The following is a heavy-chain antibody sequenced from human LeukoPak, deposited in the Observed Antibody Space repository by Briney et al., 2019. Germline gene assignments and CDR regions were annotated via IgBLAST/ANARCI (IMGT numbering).Heavy chain of an antibody. J-gene: IGHJ3*02. CDR3: ARSPKSGCGGDCYSGAFDI. D-gene: IGHD2-21*02. V-gene: IGHV1-2*06. CDR1: GYTFTGYY. CDR2: INPNSSGT. Sequence: ASVKVSCKASGYTFTGYYMHWVRQAPGQGLEWMGRINPNSSGTNYAQKFQGRVTMTRDTSISTAYMELSRLRSDDTAAYYCARSPKSGCGGDCYSGAFDIWGQGTMVTVSS.